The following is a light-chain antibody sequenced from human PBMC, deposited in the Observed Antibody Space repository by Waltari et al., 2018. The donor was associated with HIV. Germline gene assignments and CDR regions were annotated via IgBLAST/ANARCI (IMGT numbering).Light chain of an antibody. CDR3: CSYAGSSTYV. CDR1: TSIFGGNNF. CDR2: EVS. J-gene: IGLJ1*01. Sequence: QPPLLQPAPVSGSPAPPSPSPCPDTTSIFGGNNFFPWYQQHPGKAPKLMIHEVSKRPSGVSNRFSGSKSGNTASLTISGLQAEDEADYYCCSYAGSSTYVFGTGTKVTVL. V-gene: IGLV2-23*02.